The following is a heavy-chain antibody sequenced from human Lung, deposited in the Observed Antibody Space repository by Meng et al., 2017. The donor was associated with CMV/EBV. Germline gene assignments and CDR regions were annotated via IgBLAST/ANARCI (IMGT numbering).Heavy chain of an antibody. Sequence: QGEVVEYGGGVVQPGRSLRLSCAASGFTFSSYAMHWVRQAPGKGLEWVAVISYDGSNKYYADSVKGRFTISRDNSKNTLYLQMNSLRAEDTAVYYCAHGGGDCWGQGTLVTVSS. CDR1: GFTFSSYA. J-gene: IGHJ4*02. V-gene: IGHV3-30-3*01. CDR3: AHGGGDC. D-gene: IGHD2-15*01. CDR2: ISYDGSNK.